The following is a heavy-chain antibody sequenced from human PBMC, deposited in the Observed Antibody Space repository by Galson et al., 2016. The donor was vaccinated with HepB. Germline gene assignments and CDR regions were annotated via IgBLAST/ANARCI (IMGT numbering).Heavy chain of an antibody. D-gene: IGHD3-9*01. Sequence: SVKVSCKASGYTFTPYGIHWVRQAPGQRLEWMGWINTVNGKTKYLQEFQGRVTITRDTSANTAYMELSSLRSEDTAVYFCARCYDVLTDGGYYEYYGLDVWGQGTTVTVS. J-gene: IGHJ6*02. CDR2: INTVNGKT. CDR3: ARCYDVLTDGGYYEYYGLDV. CDR1: GYTFTPYG. V-gene: IGHV1-3*04.